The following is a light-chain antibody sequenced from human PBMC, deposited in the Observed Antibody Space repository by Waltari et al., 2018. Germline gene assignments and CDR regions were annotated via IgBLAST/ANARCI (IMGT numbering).Light chain of an antibody. CDR1: QNITRY. J-gene: IGKJ1*01. Sequence: DIQVTQSPSSLSASVGDKASITCRASQNITRYLCWYQKRPGKAPNLLIYAASTLQSGVPSRFTGSGSGTDFTLTISLLEPEDFATYYCQQTHGIPWTFGQGTKVEIK. CDR2: AAS. V-gene: IGKV1-39*01. CDR3: QQTHGIPWT.